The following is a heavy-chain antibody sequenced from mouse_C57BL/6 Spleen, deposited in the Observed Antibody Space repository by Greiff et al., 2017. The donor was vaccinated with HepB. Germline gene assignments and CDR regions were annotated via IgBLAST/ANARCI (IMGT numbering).Heavy chain of an antibody. J-gene: IGHJ3*01. CDR3: AREGVFGNYAWFAD. Sequence: QVHVKQSGAELARPGASVKLSCKASGYTFTSYGISWVKQRTGQGLEWIGEIYPRSGNTYYNEKFKGKATLTADKSSSTAYMELRSLTSEDSAVYFCAREGVFGNYAWFADWGQGTLVTVSA. CDR2: IYPRSGNT. V-gene: IGHV1-81*01. CDR1: GYTFTSYG. D-gene: IGHD2-1*01.